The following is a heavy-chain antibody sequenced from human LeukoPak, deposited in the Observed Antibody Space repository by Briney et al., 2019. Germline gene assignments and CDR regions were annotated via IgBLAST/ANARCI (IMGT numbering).Heavy chain of an antibody. CDR1: TFSYYX. V-gene: IGHV1-69*05. D-gene: IGHD3-22*01. Sequence: TFSYYXVXWVRQAXGHGLXWXGXIIPLFGTTFYAENFQGRATITTDESTSTVYMEVRGLRFEDTAVYYCERVNRPTYYYDSSGYSWFFDVWGRGTLVTVSS. CDR3: ERVNRPTYYYDSSGYSWFFDV. J-gene: IGHJ2*01. CDR2: IIPLFGTT.